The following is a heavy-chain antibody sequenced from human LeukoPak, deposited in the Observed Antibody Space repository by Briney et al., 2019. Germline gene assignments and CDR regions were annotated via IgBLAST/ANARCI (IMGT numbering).Heavy chain of an antibody. CDR1: GGSISSYY. CDR2: IYYSGST. Sequence: SETLSLTCTVSGGSISSYYWSWIRQPPGKGLEWIGYIYYSGSTNYNPSLKSRVTISVDTSKNQFSLKLSSVTAVDTAVYYCARGRGGGGSSNNWFDPWGQGTLVTVSS. J-gene: IGHJ5*02. D-gene: IGHD2-15*01. CDR3: ARGRGGGGSSNNWFDP. V-gene: IGHV4-59*01.